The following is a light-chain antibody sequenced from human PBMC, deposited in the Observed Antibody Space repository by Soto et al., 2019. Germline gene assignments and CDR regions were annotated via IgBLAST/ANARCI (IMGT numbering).Light chain of an antibody. CDR2: KAS. CDR1: QSIDSW. CDR3: QHYKSYPWT. V-gene: IGKV1-5*03. Sequence: DIQMTQSPSTMSASAGDRVTITCRASQSIDSWLAWYQQKPGKAPKFLMYKASNLESGVPSRFSGSGSETEFTLTISSLQPDDFAIYYCQHYKSYPWTFGQGTK. J-gene: IGKJ1*01.